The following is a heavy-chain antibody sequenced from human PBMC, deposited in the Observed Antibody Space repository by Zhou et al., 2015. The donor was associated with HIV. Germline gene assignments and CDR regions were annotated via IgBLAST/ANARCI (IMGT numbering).Heavy chain of an antibody. J-gene: IGHJ4*02. CDR2: IIPIFGTP. V-gene: IGHV1-69*01. CDR3: ARDHGSGSYYFDH. CDR1: GGTFSSYA. D-gene: IGHD6-19*01. Sequence: QVQLVQSGAEVKKPGSSVKVSCKTSGGTFSSYAISWVRQAPGQGLEWMGGIIPIFGTPNYVKRFQDRVTITADESTSTAYMELSSLGSGDTAFYHCARDHGSGSYYFDHWGQGTLVSVSS.